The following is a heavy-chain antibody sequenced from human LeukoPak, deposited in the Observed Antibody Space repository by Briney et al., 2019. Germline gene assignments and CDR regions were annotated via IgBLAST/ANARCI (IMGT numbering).Heavy chain of an antibody. CDR3: ARGGIEYDSSGYYYGYYYYYYMDV. D-gene: IGHD3-22*01. V-gene: IGHV4-34*01. Sequence: SETLSLTCAVYGGSFSDYYWTWIRQPPGKGLEWIGEINHSGRTSYNPALKSRVTLSVDTSKNQFSLKLSSVTAADTAVYYCARGGIEYDSSGYYYGYYYYYYMDVWGKGTTVTVSS. CDR2: INHSGRT. CDR1: GGSFSDYY. J-gene: IGHJ6*03.